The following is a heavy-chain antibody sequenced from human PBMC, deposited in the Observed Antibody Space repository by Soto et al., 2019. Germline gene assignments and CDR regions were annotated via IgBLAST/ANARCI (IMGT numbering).Heavy chain of an antibody. CDR2: INPSGGST. Sequence: ASVKVSCKASGYTFTSYYMHWVRQAPGQGLEWMGIINPSGGSTSYAQKFQGRVTMTRDTSTSTVYMELSSLRSEDTAVYYCARDNRRITIFGVVTKIDYWGQGTLVTVSS. D-gene: IGHD3-3*01. J-gene: IGHJ4*02. V-gene: IGHV1-46*03. CDR1: GYTFTSYY. CDR3: ARDNRRITIFGVVTKIDY.